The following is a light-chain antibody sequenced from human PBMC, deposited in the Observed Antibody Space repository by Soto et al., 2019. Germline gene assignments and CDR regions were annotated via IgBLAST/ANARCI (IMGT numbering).Light chain of an antibody. CDR2: DAS. CDR3: QQYVSSPQT. CDR1: QSVSSY. J-gene: IGKJ1*01. V-gene: IGKV3-11*01. Sequence: EIVLTQSPATLSLSPGERATLSCRASQSVSSYLAWYQQKPGQAPRLLIYDASNRATGIPARFSGSGSGTDFTLTISSLEPEDFAMYFCQQYVSSPQTFGQGTKVEIK.